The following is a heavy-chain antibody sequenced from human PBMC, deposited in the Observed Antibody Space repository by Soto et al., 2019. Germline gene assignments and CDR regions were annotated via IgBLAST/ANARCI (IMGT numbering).Heavy chain of an antibody. CDR1: GGTYNTYA. CDR3: AREVQVHTPAFVY. D-gene: IGHD3-10*01. CDR2: ISPMFGAA. J-gene: IGHJ4*02. V-gene: IGHV1-69*19. Sequence: QVQLVQSGAEMKKPGSSVKVSCQSSGGTYNTYAMNWVRQAPGQGPEWMGDISPMFGAANYAPKCQGRVTLTAAESTGTSYMQLSRLTSADTALYFCAREVQVHTPAFVYWGQGTLVTVSS.